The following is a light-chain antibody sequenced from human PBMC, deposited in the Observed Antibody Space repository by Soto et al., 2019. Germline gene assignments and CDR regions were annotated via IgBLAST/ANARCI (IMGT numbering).Light chain of an antibody. CDR2: GAS. CDR1: QTLSGN. J-gene: IGKJ1*01. CDR3: QQYNNWPPWT. Sequence: EVVMTQSPATLSVSPGERATVSCRASQTLSGNLAWYQQRPGQAPRLLIYGASTRATGIPARFSGSGSGTDFTLTISSLQSEDFAVYYCQQYNNWPPWTFGQGTKVDIK. V-gene: IGKV3-15*01.